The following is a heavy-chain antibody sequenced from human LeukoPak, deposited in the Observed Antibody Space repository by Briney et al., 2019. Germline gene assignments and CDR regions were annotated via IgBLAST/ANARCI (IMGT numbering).Heavy chain of an antibody. CDR3: AVVPRRSYGSGSYFPDY. D-gene: IGHD3-10*01. J-gene: IGHJ4*02. V-gene: IGHV3-23*01. Sequence: GGSLRLSCAASGFTFSSYAMSWVRQAPGKGLEWVSAISGSGGSTYYADSVKGRFTISRDNSKNTLYLQMNSLRAEDTAVYYCAVVPRRSYGSGSYFPDYWDQGTLVTVSS. CDR1: GFTFSSYA. CDR2: ISGSGGST.